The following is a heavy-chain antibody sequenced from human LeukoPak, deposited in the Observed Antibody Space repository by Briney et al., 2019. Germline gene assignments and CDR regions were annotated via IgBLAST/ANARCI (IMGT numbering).Heavy chain of an antibody. J-gene: IGHJ6*03. V-gene: IGHV3-53*01. CDR2: IYSGEVT. D-gene: IGHD2-15*01. CDR1: GFTVSSRS. CDR3: ARVVAAVALRDYHYVDV. Sequence: GGSLRLSCAASGFTVSSRSMNWVRQAPGKGLECVSIIYSGEVTSYADSVKGRFTISRDSGTNTLFLQMDNLRDDDTAVYYCARVVAAVALRDYHYVDVWGKGTTVTVSS.